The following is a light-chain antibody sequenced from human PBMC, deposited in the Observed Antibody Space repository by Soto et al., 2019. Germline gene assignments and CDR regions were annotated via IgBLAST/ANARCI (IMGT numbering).Light chain of an antibody. CDR3: QQYNSYSWLS. Sequence: DIQLTQSPSTLSASVGDRVTITCRASQSIKSWLAWYQQKPGEAPKLLIYKASSLASGVPSRFSGSESGTEFTLTINSLQPDDFAMYYCQQYNSYSWLSFGGGTKVDI. J-gene: IGKJ4*01. CDR1: QSIKSW. CDR2: KAS. V-gene: IGKV1-5*03.